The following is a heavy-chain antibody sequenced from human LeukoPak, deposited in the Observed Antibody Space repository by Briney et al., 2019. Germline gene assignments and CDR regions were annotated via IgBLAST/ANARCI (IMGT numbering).Heavy chain of an antibody. CDR3: AKDLVTGIGEFDY. D-gene: IGHD3-9*01. V-gene: IGHV3-23*01. CDR1: GFTFISYA. CDR2: ISGSGGSK. J-gene: IGHJ4*02. Sequence: GGSLRLSCAASGFTFISYAMSWVRQTPGKGVEWISGISGSGGSKYYADCVKGRFTISRDNSKNTLYLQMNSLRAEDTAVYYCAKDLVTGIGEFDYWGQGTLVTVSS.